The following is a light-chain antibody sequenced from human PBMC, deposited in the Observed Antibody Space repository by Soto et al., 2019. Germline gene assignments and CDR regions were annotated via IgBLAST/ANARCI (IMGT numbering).Light chain of an antibody. V-gene: IGKV1-6*01. Sequence: AIQLTQSPSSLSASVGDRVTITCREGQGIGNDLGWYHQIPGKAPKLLIYAASRLHSGVPSKFSGSESGSDFTLTISSLHPEAFATYYCLQNYHSPWTFGQGTKVELK. CDR1: QGIGND. CDR2: AAS. J-gene: IGKJ1*01. CDR3: LQNYHSPWT.